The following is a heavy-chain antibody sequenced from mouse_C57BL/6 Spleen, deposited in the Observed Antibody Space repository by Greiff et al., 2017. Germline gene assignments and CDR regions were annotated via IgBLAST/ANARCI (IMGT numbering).Heavy chain of an antibody. Sequence: VQLQESGAELVRPGASVKLSCKASGYTFTDYYINWVKQRPGQGLEWIARIYPGSGNTYYNEKFKGKATLTAEKSSSTAYMQLSSLTSEDSAVYFCARGPDHAMDYWGQGTSVTVSS. J-gene: IGHJ4*01. V-gene: IGHV1-76*01. CDR1: GYTFTDYY. CDR3: ARGPDHAMDY. CDR2: IYPGSGNT.